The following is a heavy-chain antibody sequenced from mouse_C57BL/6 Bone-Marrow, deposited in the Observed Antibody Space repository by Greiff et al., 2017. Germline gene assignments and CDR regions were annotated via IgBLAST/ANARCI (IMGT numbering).Heavy chain of an antibody. CDR3: ARYKGRSYFCSYFDV. Sequence: QVQLQQSGAELMKPGASVKLSCTATGFNITGYCIEWVKQRPGHGLEWIGKILPEGGGTKYNEKFKGKATFTADTSSNTAYLQLSSLPTEDSAILDCARYKGRSYFCSYFDVWGTGTTLTVSS. D-gene: IGHD1-1*01. V-gene: IGHV1-9*01. CDR1: GFNITGYC. CDR2: ILPEGGGT. J-gene: IGHJ1*03.